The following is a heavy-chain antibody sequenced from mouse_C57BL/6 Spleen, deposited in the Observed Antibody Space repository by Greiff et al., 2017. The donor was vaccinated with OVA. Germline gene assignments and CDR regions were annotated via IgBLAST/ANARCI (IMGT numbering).Heavy chain of an antibody. CDR2: IYPGDGDT. D-gene: IGHD2-3*01. CDR1: GYAFSSSW. CDR3: AGLYEGYSHYYAMDY. J-gene: IGHJ4*01. V-gene: IGHV1-82*01. Sequence: QVQLQQSGPELVKPGASVKISCKASGYAFSSSWMNWVKQRPGKGLEWIGRIYPGDGDTNYNGKFKGKATLTADKSSSTAYMQLSSLTSGDSAVYFCAGLYEGYSHYYAMDYWGQGTSVTVSS.